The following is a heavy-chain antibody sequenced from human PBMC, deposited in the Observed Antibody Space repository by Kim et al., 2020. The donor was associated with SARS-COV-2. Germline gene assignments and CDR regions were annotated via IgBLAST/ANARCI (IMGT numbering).Heavy chain of an antibody. CDR2: IYGGGTT. V-gene: IGHV3-53*01. Sequence: GGSLRLSCAASGFIVSSNYMNWVRQAPGKGLEWVAIIYGGGTTYYADSVRGRFTISRDNSKNTLYLQMNSLRFEDTAVYYSARDRWDGGEAGPALVRYGTYVWGQGTTVTVSS. CDR3: ARDRWDGGEAGPALVRYGTYV. J-gene: IGHJ6*02. D-gene: IGHD1-26*01. CDR1: GFIVSSNY.